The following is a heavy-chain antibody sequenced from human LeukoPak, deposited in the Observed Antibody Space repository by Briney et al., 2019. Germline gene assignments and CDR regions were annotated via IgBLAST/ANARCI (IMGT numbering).Heavy chain of an antibody. D-gene: IGHD3-16*01. Sequence: GGFLRLSCAASGFTFSSYAMHWVRQAPGKGLEWVAVISYDGSNKYYADSVKGRFTISRDNSKNTLYLQMNSLRAEDTAVYYCARDRGGDGNWYFDLWGRGTLVTVSS. J-gene: IGHJ2*01. V-gene: IGHV3-30*04. CDR1: GFTFSSYA. CDR3: ARDRGGDGNWYFDL. CDR2: ISYDGSNK.